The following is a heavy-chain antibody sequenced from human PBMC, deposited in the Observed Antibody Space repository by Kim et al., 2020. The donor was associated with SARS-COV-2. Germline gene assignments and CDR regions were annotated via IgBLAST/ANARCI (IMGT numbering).Heavy chain of an antibody. CDR1: GFSFNKYA. Sequence: GGSLRLSCAASGFSFNKYAMHWVRQAPGKGLEWVAEISYDASYKHYLDSVKGRFTISRDNSKKTLYLQMNSLETEDTAVDDCARQGDYCFDVLGQGTPV. CDR2: ISYDASYK. D-gene: IGHD4-17*01. V-gene: IGHV3-30-3*01. CDR3: ARQGDYCFDV. J-gene: IGHJ3*01.